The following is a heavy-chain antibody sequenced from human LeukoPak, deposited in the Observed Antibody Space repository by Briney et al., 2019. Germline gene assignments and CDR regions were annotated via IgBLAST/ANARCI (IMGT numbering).Heavy chain of an antibody. J-gene: IGHJ4*02. CDR2: IKEDGSET. V-gene: IGHV3-7*01. Sequence: GGSLRLSCAASGFTFSSYVMSWVRQAPGKGLAWVANIKEDGSETYYEDSVRGRFTISRDNAHSLLHLQMDSLRVDDSAIYYCATDVGADWGPGTLITVSS. CDR3: ATDVGAD. D-gene: IGHD1-26*01. CDR1: GFTFSSYV.